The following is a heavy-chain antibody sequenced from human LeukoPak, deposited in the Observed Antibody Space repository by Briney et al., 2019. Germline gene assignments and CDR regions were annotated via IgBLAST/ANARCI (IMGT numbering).Heavy chain of an antibody. V-gene: IGHV1-2*02. CDR1: GYTFTGYY. D-gene: IGHD3-10*01. Sequence: EASVKVSCKASGYTFTGYYIHWVRQAPGQGLEWMGWINPNSGGTNYAQKFQDRVTMTRDTSISTAYMELSRLRSDDTAVYYCARDLSSGSYYLYYFDYWGQGTLVTVSS. J-gene: IGHJ4*02. CDR2: INPNSGGT. CDR3: ARDLSSGSYYLYYFDY.